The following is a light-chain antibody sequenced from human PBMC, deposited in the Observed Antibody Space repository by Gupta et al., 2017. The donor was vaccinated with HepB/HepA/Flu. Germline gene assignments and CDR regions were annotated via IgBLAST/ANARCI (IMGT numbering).Light chain of an antibody. CDR2: YAS. V-gene: IGKV3-11*01. Sequence: IVLPQSPATLSLSPGDRATLSCRASQTVRNYLACYQQKTGQAPRLLIYYASKRATGIPARFSSSSSGVDFTLTISRLEPEDFAADCCQQRSGGWSRTFGEGTKVEIK. CDR1: QTVRNY. J-gene: IGKJ4*02. CDR3: QQRSGGWSRT.